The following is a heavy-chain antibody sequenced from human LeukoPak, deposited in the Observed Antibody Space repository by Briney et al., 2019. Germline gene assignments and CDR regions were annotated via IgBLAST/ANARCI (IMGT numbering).Heavy chain of an antibody. V-gene: IGHV4-30-2*01. Sequence: SQTLSLTCTVSGGSISSGGYYWSWIRQPPGKGLEWIGYIYHSGSTNYNPSLKSRVTISLDTSKNQFSLKLTSVTAADTAVYFCARAEERNFDILTGYVFDYWGQGALVTVSS. CDR3: ARAEERNFDILTGYVFDY. D-gene: IGHD3-9*01. J-gene: IGHJ4*02. CDR1: GGSISSGGYY. CDR2: IYHSGST.